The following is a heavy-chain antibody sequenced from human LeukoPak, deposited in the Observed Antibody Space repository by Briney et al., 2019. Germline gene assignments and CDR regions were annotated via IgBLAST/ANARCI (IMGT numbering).Heavy chain of an antibody. CDR2: INPGGSSI. J-gene: IGHJ4*02. CDR3: AKTPSGYGPDY. CDR1: GFTFSSYW. Sequence: PGGSLRLSCAASGFTFSSYWMHWVRQVPGKGLVWVARINPGGSSITYADSVKGRFTISRDNSKNTLYLQMNSLRAEDTAVYYCAKTPSGYGPDYWGQGTLVTVSS. V-gene: IGHV3-74*01. D-gene: IGHD5-12*01.